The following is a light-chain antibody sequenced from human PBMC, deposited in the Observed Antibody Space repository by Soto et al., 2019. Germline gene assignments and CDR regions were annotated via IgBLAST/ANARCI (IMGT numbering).Light chain of an antibody. CDR3: QQTYGIPRT. J-gene: IGKJ2*01. V-gene: IGKV1-39*01. CDR2: AAS. Sequence: DIQVTQSPSSLSASVGDRVTITCRASRAINNYLNWYQQKPGKAPNLLIYAASNLQSGVASRFSGSGSGTDFTLTISGLQPDDSATYYCQQTYGIPRTFGQGTKLEIK. CDR1: RAINNY.